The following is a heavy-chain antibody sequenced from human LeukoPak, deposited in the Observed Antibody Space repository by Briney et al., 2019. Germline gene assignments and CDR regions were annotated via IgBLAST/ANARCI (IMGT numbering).Heavy chain of an antibody. D-gene: IGHD6-13*01. J-gene: IGHJ5*02. CDR2: INHSGST. CDR3: ARRCAPRGSSSWYWGSPSGNNWFDP. CDR1: GGSSSGYY. Sequence: SETLSLTCAVYGGSSSGYYWSWIRQPPGKGLEWIGEINHSGSTNYNPSLKSRVTISVDTSKNQFSLKLSSVTAADTAVYYCARRCAPRGSSSWYWGSPSGNNWFDPWGQGTLVTVSS. V-gene: IGHV4-34*01.